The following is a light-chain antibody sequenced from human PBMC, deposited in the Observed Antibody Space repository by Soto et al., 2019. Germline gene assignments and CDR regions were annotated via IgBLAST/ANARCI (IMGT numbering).Light chain of an antibody. CDR3: SSYTNSRSVI. Sequence: QSALTQPASVSGSPGQSITISCTGPSSDVGGYNYVSWYQQHPGKAPKVIIFDVNNRHSGVSNRFSGSKSGNTASLTISGLQTEDEADYYCSSYTNSRSVIFGGGTKLTVL. J-gene: IGLJ2*01. V-gene: IGLV2-14*03. CDR2: DVN. CDR1: SSDVGGYNY.